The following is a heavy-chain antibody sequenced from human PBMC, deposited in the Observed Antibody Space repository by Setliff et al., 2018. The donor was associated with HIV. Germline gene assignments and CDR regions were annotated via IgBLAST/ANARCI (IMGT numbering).Heavy chain of an antibody. CDR2: IYTSGST. J-gene: IGHJ6*04. Sequence: SETLSLTCTVSGSSISSYYWSWIRQPAGKGLEWIGRIYTSGSTNYNPSLKSRDTMSVDTSKNQFSLKLSSVTAADTAVYYCARDLKVSWFGELSVADVWGKGTTVTVSS. CDR1: GSSISSYY. D-gene: IGHD3-10*01. V-gene: IGHV4-4*07. CDR3: ARDLKVSWFGELSVADV.